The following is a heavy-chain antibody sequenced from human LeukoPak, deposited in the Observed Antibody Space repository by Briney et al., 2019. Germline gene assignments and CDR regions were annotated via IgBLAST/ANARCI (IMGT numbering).Heavy chain of an antibody. Sequence: GGSLRLSCAASGFTFSSYEMNWVRQAPGKGLEWVSYISSSGSNIYYADSVKGRFTIARDNAKNSLYLQMNSLRAEDTAVYYCARGWISDSFDYWGQGTLVTVSS. D-gene: IGHD5-12*01. CDR2: ISSSGSNI. CDR1: GFTFSSYE. V-gene: IGHV3-48*03. CDR3: ARGWISDSFDY. J-gene: IGHJ4*02.